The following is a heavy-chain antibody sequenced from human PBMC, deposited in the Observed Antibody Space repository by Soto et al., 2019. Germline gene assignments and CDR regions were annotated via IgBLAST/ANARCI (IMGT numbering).Heavy chain of an antibody. CDR1: GYSISSGYY. J-gene: IGHJ5*02. Sequence: SETLSLTCAVSGYSISSGYYWGWIRQPPGKGLEWIGSIYHSGSTYYNPSLKSRVTISVDTSKNQFSLKLSSVTAADTAVYYCARVAFSTVVTLSWFDPWGQGTLVTVSS. V-gene: IGHV4-38-2*01. CDR2: IYHSGST. D-gene: IGHD4-17*01. CDR3: ARVAFSTVVTLSWFDP.